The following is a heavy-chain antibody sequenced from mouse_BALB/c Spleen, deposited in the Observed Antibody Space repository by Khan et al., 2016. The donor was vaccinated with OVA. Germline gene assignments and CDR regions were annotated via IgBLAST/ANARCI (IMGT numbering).Heavy chain of an antibody. Sequence: EVQLQESGPGLVKPSQSLSLTCTVTGYSITSDYAWNWIRQFPGNKLEWMGYISYSCSTTYNPSLKSRISITRDTSKNQFFLQLNSVTTEDTATYYCARWFTYWGQGTLGTVSA. CDR1: GYSITSDYA. J-gene: IGHJ3*01. V-gene: IGHV3-2*02. CDR2: ISYSCST. CDR3: ARWFTY.